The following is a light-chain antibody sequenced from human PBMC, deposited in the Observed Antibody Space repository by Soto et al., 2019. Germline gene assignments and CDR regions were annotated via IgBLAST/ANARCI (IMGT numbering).Light chain of an antibody. Sequence: EIVLTQSPGTLSLSPGERATLSCRTSQSVSNTYLAWFQHKRGQAPRILLYAASSRATGIPDRFSGSGSGTDFTLTINRLETEDFAVYYCHHYGFSPTFGGGTKVEIK. CDR2: AAS. CDR3: HHYGFSPT. CDR1: QSVSNTY. V-gene: IGKV3-20*01. J-gene: IGKJ4*01.